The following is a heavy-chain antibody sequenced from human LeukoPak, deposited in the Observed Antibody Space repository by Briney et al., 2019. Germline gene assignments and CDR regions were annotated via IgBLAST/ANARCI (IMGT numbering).Heavy chain of an antibody. CDR2: ISSSSSYI. D-gene: IGHD3-16*01. CDR3: ARGLIGGVEHWFDP. Sequence: GGSLRLSCAASGFTFSSYSMNWVRQAPGKGLEWVSSISSSSSYIYYADSVEGRFTISRDNAKNSLYLQMNSLRAEDTAVYYCARGLIGGVEHWFDPWGQGTLVTVSS. CDR1: GFTFSSYS. J-gene: IGHJ5*02. V-gene: IGHV3-21*01.